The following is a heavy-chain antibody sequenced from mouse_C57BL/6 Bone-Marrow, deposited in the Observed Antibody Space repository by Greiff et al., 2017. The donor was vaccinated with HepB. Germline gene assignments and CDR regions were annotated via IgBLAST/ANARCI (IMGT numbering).Heavy chain of an antibody. CDR2: IDPSDSET. CDR3: ARVAPVLRFDWYFDV. J-gene: IGHJ1*03. D-gene: IGHD1-1*01. Sequence: QVQLQQPGAELVRPGSSVKLSCKASGYTFTSYWMHWVKQRPIQGLEWIGNIDPSDSETHYNQKFKDKATLTVDKSSSTAYMQLSSLTSEDSAVYYCARVAPVLRFDWYFDVWGTGTTVTVSS. V-gene: IGHV1-52*01. CDR1: GYTFTSYW.